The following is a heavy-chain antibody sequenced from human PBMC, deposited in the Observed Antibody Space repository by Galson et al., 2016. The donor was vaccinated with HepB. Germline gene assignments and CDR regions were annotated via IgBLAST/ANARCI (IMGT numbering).Heavy chain of an antibody. CDR2: INPLYRTS. V-gene: IGHV1-69*13. CDR3: AREGAGKNPYFEH. CDR1: GGTFSRFV. J-gene: IGHJ4*02. D-gene: IGHD1-14*01. Sequence: SVKVSCKASGGTFSRFVFSWVRQVPGEGLEWMGDINPLYRTSNYAQKFQGRVTITADESTRTVHMELSSLRSEDTAVYCCAREGAGKNPYFEHWGQGTLLTVSS.